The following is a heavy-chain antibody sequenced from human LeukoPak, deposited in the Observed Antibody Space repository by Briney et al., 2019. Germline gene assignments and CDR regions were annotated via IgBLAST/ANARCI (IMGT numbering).Heavy chain of an antibody. CDR2: INPSGGST. Sequence: ASVKVSCKASGYTFTSYDINWVRQATGQGLEWMGIINPSGGSTSYAQKFQGRVTMTRDTSTSTVYMELSSLRSEDTAVYYCATQGGGAFDIWGQGTMVTVSS. J-gene: IGHJ3*02. CDR1: GYTFTSYD. V-gene: IGHV1-46*01. D-gene: IGHD3-16*01. CDR3: ATQGGGAFDI.